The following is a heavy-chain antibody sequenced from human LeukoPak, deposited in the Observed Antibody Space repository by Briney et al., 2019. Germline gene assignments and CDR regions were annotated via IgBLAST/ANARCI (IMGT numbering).Heavy chain of an antibody. V-gene: IGHV3-7*01. CDR3: ARVTIFGVVIYYFDY. CDR2: IKQDGSEK. Sequence: GGSLRLSCAASGFTFSSYWMGWVRQAPGKGLEWVANIKQDGSEKYYVDSVKGRFTISRDNAKNSLYLQMNSLRAEDTAVYYCARVTIFGVVIYYFDYWGQGTLVTVSS. CDR1: GFTFSSYW. D-gene: IGHD3-3*01. J-gene: IGHJ4*02.